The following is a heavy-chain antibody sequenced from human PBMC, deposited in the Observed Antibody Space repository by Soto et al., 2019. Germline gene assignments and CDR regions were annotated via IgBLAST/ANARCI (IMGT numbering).Heavy chain of an antibody. CDR2: IKQDGSEK. Sequence: GGSLRLSCAASGFTFSSYWMSWVRQAPGKGLEWVANIKQDGSEKYYVDSVKGRFTISRDNAKNSLYLQMNSLRAEDTAVYYCAREEMYSSSWYPDYWGQGTLVTVSS. J-gene: IGHJ4*02. CDR3: AREEMYSSSWYPDY. V-gene: IGHV3-7*01. CDR1: GFTFSSYW. D-gene: IGHD6-13*01.